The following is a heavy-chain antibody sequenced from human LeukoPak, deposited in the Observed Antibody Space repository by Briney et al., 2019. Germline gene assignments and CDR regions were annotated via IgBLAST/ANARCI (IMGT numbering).Heavy chain of an antibody. Sequence: GGSLKLSCAASGFTFSGSAMHWVRQASGKGLEWVGRIRSKANSYATAYAASVKGRFTISRDDSKNTAYLQMNSLKTEDTAVYYCTSLNYYEIRFDDYWGQGTLVTVSS. CDR2: IRSKANSYAT. J-gene: IGHJ4*02. CDR3: TSLNYYEIRFDDY. V-gene: IGHV3-73*01. D-gene: IGHD3-22*01. CDR1: GFTFSGSA.